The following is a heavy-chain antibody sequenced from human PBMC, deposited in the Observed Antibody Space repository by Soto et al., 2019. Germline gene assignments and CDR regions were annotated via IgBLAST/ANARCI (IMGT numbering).Heavy chain of an antibody. CDR3: AREESFYYGMDV. J-gene: IGHJ6*02. CDR2: IIPIFGTA. Sequence: SVKVSCKASGGTFSSYAISWVRQAPGQGLEWMGGIIPIFGTANYAQKFQGRVTITADNSTSTAYMELSRLRSEDTAVYYCAREESFYYGMDVWGQGTTVTVSS. V-gene: IGHV1-69*06. CDR1: GGTFSSYA.